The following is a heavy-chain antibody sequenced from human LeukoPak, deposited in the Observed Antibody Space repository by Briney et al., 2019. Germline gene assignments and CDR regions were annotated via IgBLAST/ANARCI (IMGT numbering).Heavy chain of an antibody. V-gene: IGHV1-69*05. CDR2: IIPIFGTA. D-gene: IGHD3-10*01. J-gene: IGHJ4*02. CDR1: GGTFSSYA. CDR3: ASYKNYYGSGTHFDY. Sequence: SVKVSCKASGGTFSSYAISWVRQAPGQGLEWMGRIIPIFGTANYAQKFQGRVTITTDESTSTAYMELSSLRSEDTAVYYRASYKNYYGSGTHFDYWGQGTLVTVSS.